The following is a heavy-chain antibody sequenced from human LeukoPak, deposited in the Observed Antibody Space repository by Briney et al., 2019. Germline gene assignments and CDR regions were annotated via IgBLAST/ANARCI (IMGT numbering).Heavy chain of an antibody. J-gene: IGHJ5*02. V-gene: IGHV4-4*07. CDR1: GGSISGYY. Sequence: SETLSPTCTVSGGSISGYYWSWIRQPAGEGLEWIGRIYTSATTSYNPSLTNYNPSLKSRLTMSVDMSKNQFSLKLSSVTAADTAVYYCARVPSWQREDWFDPWGQGTLVTVSS. D-gene: IGHD1-26*01. CDR3: ARVPSWQREDWFDP. CDR2: IYTSATTSYNPSLT.